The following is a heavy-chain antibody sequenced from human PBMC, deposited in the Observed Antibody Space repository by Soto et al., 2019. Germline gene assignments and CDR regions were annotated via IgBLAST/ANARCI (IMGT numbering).Heavy chain of an antibody. Sequence: SETLSLTCAVYGGSFSGYYWSWIRQPPGKGLEWIGEINHSGSTNYNPSLKSRVTISVDTSKNQFSLKLSSVTAADTAVYYCASLKPYCSGGSCFRYYFDYWGQGTLVTVSS. D-gene: IGHD2-15*01. CDR3: ASLKPYCSGGSCFRYYFDY. V-gene: IGHV4-34*01. CDR2: INHSGST. J-gene: IGHJ4*02. CDR1: GGSFSGYY.